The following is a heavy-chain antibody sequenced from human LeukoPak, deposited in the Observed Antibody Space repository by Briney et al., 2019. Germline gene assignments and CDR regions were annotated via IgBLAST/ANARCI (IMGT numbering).Heavy chain of an antibody. D-gene: IGHD1-14*01. CDR1: GFTFSTYA. CDR3: AKGSGINHYHWIDP. J-gene: IGHJ5*02. CDR2: ISGGGGST. Sequence: TGGSLRLSCAGSGFTFSTYAMNWVRQAPGKGLEWVSGISGGGGSTYYADSVKGRFTISRDNSKNTLYLQMDSLRAEDTALYYCAKGSGINHYHWIDPWGQGTLVTVSS. V-gene: IGHV3-23*01.